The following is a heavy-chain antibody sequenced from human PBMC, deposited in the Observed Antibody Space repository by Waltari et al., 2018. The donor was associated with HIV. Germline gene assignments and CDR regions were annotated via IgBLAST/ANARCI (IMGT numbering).Heavy chain of an antibody. CDR1: GGSFSGYY. CDR2: INHSGST. V-gene: IGHV4-34*01. CDR3: ARASTWTDDAFDI. D-gene: IGHD6-13*01. J-gene: IGHJ3*02. Sequence: QVQLHQWGAGLLKPSETLSLTCAVYGGSFSGYYWPWIRQPPGKGLSWIGEINHSGSTNYNPSLKSRVTMSVDTSKNQFSLSLSSVTAADTAVYYCARASTWTDDAFDIWGQGTMVTVSS.